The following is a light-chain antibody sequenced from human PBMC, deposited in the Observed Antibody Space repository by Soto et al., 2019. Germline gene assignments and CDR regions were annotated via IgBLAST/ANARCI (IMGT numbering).Light chain of an antibody. J-gene: IGKJ2*01. CDR1: QSVSRSY. V-gene: IGKV3-20*01. CDR3: QQYSSTPHT. Sequence: EIGLTQSPGTLSLSPGQRATLSCRASQSVSRSYLAWYQHKRGQAPRLLMFGTGSRATGIPDRFSGTGSGTDFTLIINRLEPEDFAVYYCQQYSSTPHTFGQGTKVDIK. CDR2: GTG.